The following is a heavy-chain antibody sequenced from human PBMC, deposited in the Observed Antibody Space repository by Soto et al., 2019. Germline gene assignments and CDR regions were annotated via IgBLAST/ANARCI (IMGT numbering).Heavy chain of an antibody. Sequence: EVQLVESGGGLVKPGGSLRLSCAASGFTFSSYSMNWVRQAPGKGLEWVSAISSSSSYIYYADSVKGRFTISRDNAKNSLYLQMNSLRAEDTAVYYCARGHIAAPFGMDVWGQGTTVTVSS. V-gene: IGHV3-21*01. J-gene: IGHJ6*02. CDR2: ISSSSSYI. D-gene: IGHD6-6*01. CDR3: ARGHIAAPFGMDV. CDR1: GFTFSSYS.